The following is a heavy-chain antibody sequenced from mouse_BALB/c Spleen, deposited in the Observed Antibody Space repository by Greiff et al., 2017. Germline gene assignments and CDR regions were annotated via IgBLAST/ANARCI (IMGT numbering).Heavy chain of an antibody. Sequence: QVQLQQSGAELARPGASVKMSCKASGYTFTSYTMHWVKQRPGQGLEWIGYINPSSGYTNYNQKFKDKATMTADKSSSTAYMQLSSLTSEDSAVYYCAREDFSLPWFAYWGQGTLVTVSA. CDR3: AREDFSLPWFAY. CDR2: INPSSGYT. CDR1: GYTFTSYT. J-gene: IGHJ3*01. V-gene: IGHV1-4*01.